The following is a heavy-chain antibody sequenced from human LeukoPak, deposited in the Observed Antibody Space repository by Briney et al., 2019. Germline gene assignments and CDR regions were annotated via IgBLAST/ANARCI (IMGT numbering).Heavy chain of an antibody. Sequence: ASVKVSCKASGYSFIDFYIHWVRQAPGQGLEWMGWISAYNGNTNYAQKLQGRVTMTTDTSTSTAYMELRSLRSDDTAVYYCARWVGEGYCSGGSCYSYFDYWGQGTLVTVSS. J-gene: IGHJ4*02. V-gene: IGHV1-18*04. CDR3: ARWVGEGYCSGGSCYSYFDY. CDR2: ISAYNGNT. D-gene: IGHD2-15*01. CDR1: GYSFIDFY.